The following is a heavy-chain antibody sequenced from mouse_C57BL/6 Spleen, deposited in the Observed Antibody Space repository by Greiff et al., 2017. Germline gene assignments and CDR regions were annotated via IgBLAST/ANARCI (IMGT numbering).Heavy chain of an antibody. CDR2: IDPETGGT. V-gene: IGHV1-15*01. CDR1: GYTFTDYE. D-gene: IGHD2-3*01. J-gene: IGHJ2*01. Sequence: ESGAELVRPGASVTLSCKASGYTFTDYEMHWVKQTPVHGLEWIGAIDPETGGTAYNQKFKGKDILTADKSSSTAYMELRSLTSEDSAVYYCTREGGWLLREGDYWGQGTTLTVSS. CDR3: TREGGWLLREGDY.